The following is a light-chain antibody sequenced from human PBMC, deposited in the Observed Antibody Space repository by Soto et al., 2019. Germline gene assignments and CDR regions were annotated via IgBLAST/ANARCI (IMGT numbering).Light chain of an antibody. CDR2: YVS. CDR1: SSDVGGYNY. CDR3: CSYAGSYTHD. J-gene: IGLJ2*01. Sequence: QSALTQPRSVSGSPGQSVTISCTGTSSDVGGYNYVSWYQQHPGKAPNLMIYYVSNRPSGVPDRFPGSKSGNTSFLTSYGLQAEDEADYHCCSYAGSYTHDFGVGTQLNV. V-gene: IGLV2-11*01.